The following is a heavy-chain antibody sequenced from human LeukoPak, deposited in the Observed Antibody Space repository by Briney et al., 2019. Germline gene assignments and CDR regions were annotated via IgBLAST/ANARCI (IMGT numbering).Heavy chain of an antibody. V-gene: IGHV3-23*01. CDR3: AKDPGAVAGLGYFDY. CDR1: GFTFSSYA. Sequence: GGSLRLSCAAPGFTFSSYAMSWVRQAPGKGLEWVSAISGSGGSTYYADSVKGRFTISRDNSKNTLYLQMNSLRAEDTAVYYCAKDPGAVAGLGYFDYWGQGTLVTVSS. J-gene: IGHJ4*02. D-gene: IGHD6-19*01. CDR2: ISGSGGST.